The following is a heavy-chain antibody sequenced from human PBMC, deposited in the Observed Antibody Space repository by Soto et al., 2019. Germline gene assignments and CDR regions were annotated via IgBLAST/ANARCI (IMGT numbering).Heavy chain of an antibody. J-gene: IGHJ4*02. CDR1: GFTFSSYA. V-gene: IGHV3-33*08. CDR2: IWYDGSNK. CDR3: ARDRWGANYFDY. D-gene: IGHD7-27*01. Sequence: QVQLVESGGGVVQPGRSLRLSCAASGFTFSSYAMHWVRQAPGKGLEWVAVIWYDGSNKYYADSVKGRFTISRDNSKNTLYLQMNSLRAEDTAVYYCARDRWGANYFDYWGQGTLVTVSS.